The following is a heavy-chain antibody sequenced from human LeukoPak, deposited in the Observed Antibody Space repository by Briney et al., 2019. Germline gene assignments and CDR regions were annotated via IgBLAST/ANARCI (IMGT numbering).Heavy chain of an antibody. Sequence: GGSLRLSCEASGFSFSAAWMTWVRQAPGKGLEWVATIKNDGSDKYYVDSVKGRFTLSRDNAKNLVYLQMNSLRDEDTAVYYCVNLGYSDGGQGTLVTVSS. CDR1: GFSFSAAW. J-gene: IGHJ4*02. V-gene: IGHV3-7*01. D-gene: IGHD5-12*01. CDR3: VNLGYSD. CDR2: IKNDGSDK.